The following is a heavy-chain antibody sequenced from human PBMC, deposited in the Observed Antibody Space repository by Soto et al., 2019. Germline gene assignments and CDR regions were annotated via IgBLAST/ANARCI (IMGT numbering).Heavy chain of an antibody. J-gene: IGHJ4*02. V-gene: IGHV3-11*01. D-gene: IGHD6-13*01. CDR3: ARDRRYSSSWYVEFDY. CDR2: ISSSGSTI. CDR1: GFTFSDYY. Sequence: QVQLVESGGGLVKPGGSLRLSCAASGFTFSDYYMSWIRQAPGKGLEWVSYISSSGSTIYYANSVKGRFTISRDNAKNSLYLQMNSLRAEDTAVYYCARDRRYSSSWYVEFDYWGQGTLVTVSS.